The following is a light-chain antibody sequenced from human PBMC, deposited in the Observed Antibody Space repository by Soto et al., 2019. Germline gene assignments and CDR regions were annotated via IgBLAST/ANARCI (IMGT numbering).Light chain of an antibody. V-gene: IGLV8-61*01. Sequence: QAVVTQEPSFSVSPGGTVTLTCGLNSGSVSTNYYPAWYQQTPGQAPRALIYHTNTPSSGVPDRFSGSILGNRAAHTISGAQADDESDYYCVLYITGGTWVFGGGTKLTVL. J-gene: IGLJ3*02. CDR2: HTN. CDR1: SGSVSTNYY. CDR3: VLYITGGTWV.